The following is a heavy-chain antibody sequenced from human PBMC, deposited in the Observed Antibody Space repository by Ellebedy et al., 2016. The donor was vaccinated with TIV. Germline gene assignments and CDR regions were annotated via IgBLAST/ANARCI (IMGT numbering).Heavy chain of an antibody. J-gene: IGHJ4*02. CDR3: ARNSGGEFTTSSPFDS. V-gene: IGHV4-34*01. CDR2: VNHSGNT. D-gene: IGHD3-16*01. CDR1: GGSFSGYF. Sequence: SETLSLTCGVYGGSFSGYFWSWIRQPPGKGLEWIGEVNHSGNTNYNPSLKSRLTISVDTSKNQFSLQLRVVTAADTAVYFCARNSGGEFTTSSPFDSWGQGTLVTVSS.